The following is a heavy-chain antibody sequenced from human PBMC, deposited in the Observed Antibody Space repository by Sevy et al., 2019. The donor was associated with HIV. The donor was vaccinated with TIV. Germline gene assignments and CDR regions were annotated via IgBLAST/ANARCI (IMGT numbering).Heavy chain of an antibody. V-gene: IGHV3-49*03. J-gene: IGHJ4*02. D-gene: IGHD4-17*01. Sequence: SLRLSCTASGFTFGDYAMSWFRQAPGKGLEGVAFIRRNSYEAYGGTTEYAASVQGRFTISRDDSKSIAYLQMNSLKTEDTAVYYCTRALATVVTPEYYFDYWGQGTLVTVSS. CDR1: GFTFGDYA. CDR3: TRALATVVTPEYYFDY. CDR2: IRRNSYEAYGGTT.